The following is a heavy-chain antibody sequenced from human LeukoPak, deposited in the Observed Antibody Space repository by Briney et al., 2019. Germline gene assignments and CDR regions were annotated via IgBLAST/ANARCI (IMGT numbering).Heavy chain of an antibody. V-gene: IGHV4-4*07. CDR2: IYTTGST. J-gene: IGHJ4*02. Sequence: SETLSLTCSVSGGSIRSYFWSWIRQSSGNGPEHIGRIYTTGSTNYNPSLRSRVSMSVDTSKNQFSLTLKSVNAADTAVYYCARAGYTSTWTFDYWGQGILVTVSS. D-gene: IGHD6-13*01. CDR3: ARAGYTSTWTFDY. CDR1: GGSIRSYF.